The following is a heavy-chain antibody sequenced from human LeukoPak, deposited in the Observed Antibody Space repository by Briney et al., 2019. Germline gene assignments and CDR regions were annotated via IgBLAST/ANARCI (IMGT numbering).Heavy chain of an antibody. D-gene: IGHD6-19*01. CDR2: INPSGGST. CDR1: GYTFTSYY. CDR3: ARDYSSGWTKYYFDY. Sequence: ASVKVSCKASGYTFTSYYMHWVRQAPGQGLEWMGIINPSGGSTSYAQKFQGRVTMTRDTSTSTVYMELSSLRSGDTAVYYCARDYSSGWTKYYFDYWGQGNLVTVSS. V-gene: IGHV1-46*01. J-gene: IGHJ4*02.